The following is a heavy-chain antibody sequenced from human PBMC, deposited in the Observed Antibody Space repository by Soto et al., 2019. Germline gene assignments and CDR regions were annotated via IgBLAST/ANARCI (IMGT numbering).Heavy chain of an antibody. V-gene: IGHV1-69*01. CDR1: GGTFGSNA. D-gene: IGHD3-3*01. CDR3: ARTVFRVVTLAFDI. J-gene: IGHJ3*02. Sequence: QVHLVQSGAEVKKPGSSVNVSCKASGGTFGSNAIAWVREVPGQGLEWMGWIIPIFGTTHYAQKFQGRVTITADESTGTVYMDLSSLRSDATAVYYCARTVFRVVTLAFDIWGQGTLLTVSS. CDR2: IIPIFGTT.